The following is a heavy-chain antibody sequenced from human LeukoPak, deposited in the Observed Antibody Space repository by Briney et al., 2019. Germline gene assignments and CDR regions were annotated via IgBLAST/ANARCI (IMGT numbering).Heavy chain of an antibody. V-gene: IGHV4-31*03. Sequence: SETLSLTCTVSGGSISSGGYYWSWIRQHPGKGLEWIGYIYYSGSTYYNPSLKNRVTISVDTSKNQFSVKLSSVTAADTAVYYCARAVVVPAANPFDPWAREPWSPSPQ. CDR3: ARAVVVPAANPFDP. CDR2: IYYSGST. J-gene: IGHJ5*02. D-gene: IGHD2-2*01. CDR1: GGSISSGGYY.